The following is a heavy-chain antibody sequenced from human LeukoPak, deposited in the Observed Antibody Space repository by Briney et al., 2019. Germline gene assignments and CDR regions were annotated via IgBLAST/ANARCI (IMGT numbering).Heavy chain of an antibody. V-gene: IGHV3-48*01. Sequence: GGSLRLSCAASGFTFSSYSMNWVRQAPGKGLEWVSYISSSGSTIYYADSVKGRFTISRDNAKNSLYLQMNSLRAEDTALYYCAKAVGAYYYGSGSYWFDYWGQGTLVTVSS. CDR3: AKAVGAYYYGSGSYWFDY. CDR2: ISSSGSTI. CDR1: GFTFSSYS. D-gene: IGHD3-10*01. J-gene: IGHJ4*02.